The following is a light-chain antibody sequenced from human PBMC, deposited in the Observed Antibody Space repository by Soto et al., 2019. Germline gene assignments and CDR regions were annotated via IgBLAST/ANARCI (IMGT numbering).Light chain of an antibody. CDR3: QVWDSSSDHSAV. V-gene: IGLV3-21*04. Sequence: SYELTQPPSVSVAPGKTARITCGGNNIGSKSVHWYQQKPGQAPVLVIYYDSDRPSGIPERFSGSNSGNTATLTISRVEAGGEADYYCQVWDSSSDHSAVFGGGTQLTVL. CDR1: NIGSKS. J-gene: IGLJ7*01. CDR2: YDS.